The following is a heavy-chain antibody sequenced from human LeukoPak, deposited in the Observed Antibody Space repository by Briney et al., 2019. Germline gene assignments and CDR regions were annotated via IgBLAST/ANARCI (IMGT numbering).Heavy chain of an antibody. CDR1: GGSISSYY. Sequence: KPSETLSLTCTVSGGSISSYYWSWIRQPPGKGLEWIGYIYYSGSTNYNPSLRSRVTISLETSKQQFSLNLTSVTAADTAVYYCASNTGTVFDYWGQGALVTVSS. CDR3: ASNTGTVFDY. D-gene: IGHD7-27*01. J-gene: IGHJ4*02. CDR2: IYYSGST. V-gene: IGHV4-59*01.